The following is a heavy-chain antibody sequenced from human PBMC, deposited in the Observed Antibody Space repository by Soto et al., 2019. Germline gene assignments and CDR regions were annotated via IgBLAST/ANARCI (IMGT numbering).Heavy chain of an antibody. CDR3: ARVVFAYGDYVGAFDI. CDR2: IKPDGSEK. J-gene: IGHJ3*02. CDR1: RFIFSSYW. Sequence: PGGSLSLSCEASRFIFSSYWMSWVRQAPGKGLEWVANIKPDGSEKYYVDSVKGRFTISRDNAEKSLYLQMNSLRAEDTAVYYCARVVFAYGDYVGAFDIWGQGTMVTVSS. D-gene: IGHD4-17*01. V-gene: IGHV3-7*01.